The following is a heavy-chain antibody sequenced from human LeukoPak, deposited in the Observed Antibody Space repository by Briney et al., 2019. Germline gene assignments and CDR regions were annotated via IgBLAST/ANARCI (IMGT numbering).Heavy chain of an antibody. CDR2: IKSKTDGGTT. J-gene: IGHJ6*02. V-gene: IGHV3-15*07. CDR1: GFPFSSYW. Sequence: GGSLRLSCVASGFPFSSYWMNWVRQAPGKGLEWVGRIKSKTDGGTTDYAAPVKGRFTISRDDSKNTLYLQMNSLKTEDTAVYYCTTSYYDFWSGPYGMDVWGQGTTVTVSS. D-gene: IGHD3-3*01. CDR3: TTSYYDFWSGPYGMDV.